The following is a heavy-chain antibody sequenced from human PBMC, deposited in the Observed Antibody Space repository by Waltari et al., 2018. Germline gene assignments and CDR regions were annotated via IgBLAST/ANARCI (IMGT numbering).Heavy chain of an antibody. D-gene: IGHD5-18*01. CDR1: GYTFTDYY. CDR2: VDPEDGET. J-gene: IGHJ6*02. CDR3: ATGDSYGYKKPYYYYGMDV. Sequence: VQLVQSGAEVKKPGSSVKVSCKASGYTFTDYYMHWVQQAPGKGLEWMGLVDPEDGETIYAEKFQGRVTITADTSTDTAYMELSSLRSEDTAVYYCATGDSYGYKKPYYYYGMDVWGQGTTVTVSS. V-gene: IGHV1-69-2*01.